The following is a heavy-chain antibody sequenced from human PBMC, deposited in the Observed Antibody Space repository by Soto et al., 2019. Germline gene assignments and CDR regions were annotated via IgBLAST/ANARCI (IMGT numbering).Heavy chain of an antibody. V-gene: IGHV4-31*03. CDR1: GGSISSGGYY. CDR3: ARDRCSGGSCPDAFDI. D-gene: IGHD2-15*01. CDR2: IYYSGST. Sequence: NPSETLSLTCTVSGGSISSGGYYWSWIRQHPGKGLEWIGYIYYSGSTYYNPSLKSRVTISVDTSKNQFSLKLSSVTAADTAVYYCARDRCSGGSCPDAFDIWGQGTMVTVSS. J-gene: IGHJ3*02.